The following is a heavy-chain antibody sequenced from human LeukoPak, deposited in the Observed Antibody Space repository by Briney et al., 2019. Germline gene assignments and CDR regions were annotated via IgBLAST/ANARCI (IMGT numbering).Heavy chain of an antibody. CDR3: ARAWLRLNPYFDY. CDR2: VNSNSGGT. J-gene: IGHJ4*02. D-gene: IGHD5-12*01. Sequence: ASVKVSCKASGYTFTAYYMHWVRQAPGQGLEYMGWVNSNSGGTNYAQKFQGRVTMTRDTSISTSYMELSRLRSDDTAVYYCARAWLRLNPYFDYWGQGTLVTVSS. V-gene: IGHV1-2*02. CDR1: GYTFTAYY.